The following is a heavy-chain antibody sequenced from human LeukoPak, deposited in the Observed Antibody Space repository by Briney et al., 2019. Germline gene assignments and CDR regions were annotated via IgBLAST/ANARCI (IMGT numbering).Heavy chain of an antibody. V-gene: IGHV5-51*01. CDR2: IYPADSDA. J-gene: IGHJ4*02. D-gene: IGHD2-2*01. Sequence: GESLKISCKGSGYSFTGYWIGWVRQMPGKGLEWMGIIYPADSDATYSPSFEGQVTISADKSISTAYLQWSSLKASDTAMYYCARQYCTSTSCYMSADYWDQGTQVTVSS. CDR3: ARQYCTSTSCYMSADY. CDR1: GYSFTGYW.